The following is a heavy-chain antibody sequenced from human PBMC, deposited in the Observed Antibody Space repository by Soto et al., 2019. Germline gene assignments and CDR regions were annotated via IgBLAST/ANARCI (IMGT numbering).Heavy chain of an antibody. CDR2: ISPKNGDT. CDR1: GYTSTGHY. J-gene: IGHJ4*02. D-gene: IGHD4-17*01. V-gene: IGHV1-2*02. CDR3: ARTGHGDYSYFDY. Sequence: ASVKVSCKASGYTSTGHYVHWVRQAPGQGLEWMGWISPKNGDTNYAQKFHRRVTMTRDKSISTAYMELSSLRSDDTAVYFCARTGHGDYSYFDYWGLGTLVTVSS.